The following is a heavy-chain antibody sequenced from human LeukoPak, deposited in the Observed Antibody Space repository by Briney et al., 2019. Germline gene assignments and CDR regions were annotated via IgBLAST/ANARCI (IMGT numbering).Heavy chain of an antibody. CDR1: GGSISSYY. J-gene: IGHJ2*01. CDR3: ARLAVAGYWYFDL. Sequence: KPSETPSLTCTVSGGSISSYYWSWIRQPPGKGQEWIGYIYYSGSTNYNPSLKSRVTISVDTSNNQSSLKLSSGVAADTAVYYCARLAVAGYWYFDLWGRGTLVTVSS. CDR2: IYYSGST. D-gene: IGHD6-19*01. V-gene: IGHV4-59*01.